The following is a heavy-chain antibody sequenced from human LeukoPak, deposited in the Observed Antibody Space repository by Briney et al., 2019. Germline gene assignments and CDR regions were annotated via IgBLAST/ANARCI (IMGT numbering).Heavy chain of an antibody. CDR1: GGSISSYY. J-gene: IGHJ5*02. V-gene: IGHV4-59*01. CDR2: IYYNGST. CDR3: ARGGPLRYFDWLFSGGNWFDP. Sequence: SETLSLTCTVSGGSISSYYWSWIRQPPGKGLEWIGHIYYNGSTNYNPSLKSRVTISVDTSKNQFSLKLSSVTAAATAVYYCARGGPLRYFDWLFSGGNWFDPWGQGTLVTVSS. D-gene: IGHD3-9*01.